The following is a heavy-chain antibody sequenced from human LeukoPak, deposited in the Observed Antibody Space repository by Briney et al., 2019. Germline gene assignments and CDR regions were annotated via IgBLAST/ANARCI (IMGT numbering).Heavy chain of an antibody. CDR1: GYTFTSYA. J-gene: IGHJ4*02. CDR3: ARDGPPAPYYFDY. CDR2: ISAGNGNT. Sequence: GASVKVSCKASGYTFTSYAIHWVRQAPGQRLEWMGWISAGNGNTKYSQKLQGRVTMTTDTSTSTAYMELRSLRSDDTAVYYCARDGPPAPYYFDYWGQGTLVTVSS. V-gene: IGHV1-3*01.